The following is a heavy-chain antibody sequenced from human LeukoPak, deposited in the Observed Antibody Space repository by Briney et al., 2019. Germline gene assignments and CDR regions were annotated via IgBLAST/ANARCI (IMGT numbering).Heavy chain of an antibody. V-gene: IGHV3-30*02. CDR1: GFTFSSYG. Sequence: SGGSLRLSCAASGFTFSSYGMHWVRQAPGKGLEWVAFIRYDGSNKYYADSVKGRFTISRDNSKNTLYLQMNRLRAEDTAVSYCAKVEVSVVRGVIDFDYWGQGTLVTVSS. CDR3: AKVEVSVVRGVIDFDY. D-gene: IGHD3-10*01. CDR2: IRYDGSNK. J-gene: IGHJ4*02.